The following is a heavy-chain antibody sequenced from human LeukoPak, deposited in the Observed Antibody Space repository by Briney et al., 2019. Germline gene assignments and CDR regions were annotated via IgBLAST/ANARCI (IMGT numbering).Heavy chain of an antibody. J-gene: IGHJ4*02. D-gene: IGHD3-10*01. CDR3: ARELWFGGPFDY. Sequence: GGSLRLSCAASGFTFSSYDMHWVRQAPGKGLEWVANIKQDGSEKYYVDSVKGRFTISRDNAKNSLYLQMNSLRAEDTAVYYCARELWFGGPFDYWGQGTLVTVSS. CDR1: GFTFSSYD. CDR2: IKQDGSEK. V-gene: IGHV3-7*01.